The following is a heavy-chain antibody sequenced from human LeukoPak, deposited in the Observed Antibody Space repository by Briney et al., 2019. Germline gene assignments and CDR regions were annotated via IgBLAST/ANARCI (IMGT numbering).Heavy chain of an antibody. CDR3: AKDMRRGIAVAGLDY. CDR1: GFTFDDYA. D-gene: IGHD6-19*01. CDR2: ISWNSGSI. J-gene: IGHJ4*02. Sequence: GGSLRLSCAASGFTFDDYAMHWVRQAPGKGLDWVSGISWNSGSIGYADSVKGRFTISRDNAKNSLYLQMNSLRAEDTALYYCAKDMRRGIAVAGLDYWGQGTLVTVSS. V-gene: IGHV3-9*01.